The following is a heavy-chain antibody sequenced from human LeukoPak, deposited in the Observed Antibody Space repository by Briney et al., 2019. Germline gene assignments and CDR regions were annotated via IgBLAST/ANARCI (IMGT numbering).Heavy chain of an antibody. J-gene: IGHJ4*02. Sequence: GGSLRLSCAASGFTFSSYGMNWVRQAPGKGLEWVSSISSSSSYIYYADSVKGRFTISRDNAKNSLYLQMNSLRAEDTAVYYCARSNWKAGKYYFDYWGQGTLVTVSS. CDR1: GFTFSSYG. D-gene: IGHD1-1*01. CDR3: ARSNWKAGKYYFDY. CDR2: ISSSSSYI. V-gene: IGHV3-21*01.